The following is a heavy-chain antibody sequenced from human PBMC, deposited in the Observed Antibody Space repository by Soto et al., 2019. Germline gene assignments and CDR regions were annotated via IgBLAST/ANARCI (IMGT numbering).Heavy chain of an antibody. D-gene: IGHD2-15*01. CDR2: INPNSGGT. J-gene: IGHJ5*02. V-gene: IGHV1-2*04. CDR3: AIGGYLYCSGGSCYSWFDP. CDR1: GYTFTGYY. Sequence: QVQLVQSGAEVKKPGASVKVSCKASGYTFTGYYMHWVRQAPGQGLEWMGWINPNSGGTNYAQKFQGWVTITRDTSISTAYMELSRLRSDDTAVYYCAIGGYLYCSGGSCYSWFDPWGQGTLVTVSS.